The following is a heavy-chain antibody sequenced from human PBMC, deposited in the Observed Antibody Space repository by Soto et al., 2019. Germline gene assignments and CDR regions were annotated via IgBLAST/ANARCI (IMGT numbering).Heavy chain of an antibody. CDR1: GFTFSSYS. V-gene: IGHV3-21*01. CDR2: ISSGSSYI. D-gene: IGHD5-12*01. J-gene: IGHJ4*02. Sequence: GGSLRLSCAASGFTFSSYSMNWVRQAPGKGLEWVSSISSGSSYIYYADSVKGRFTISRDNAKNSLYLQMNSLRAEDTAVYYCARKGAGIAATTGTFDDYWGQGTQVTVSS. CDR3: ARKGAGIAATTGTFDDY.